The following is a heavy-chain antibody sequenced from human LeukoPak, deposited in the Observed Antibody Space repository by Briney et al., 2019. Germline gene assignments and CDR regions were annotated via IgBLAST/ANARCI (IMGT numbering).Heavy chain of an antibody. V-gene: IGHV2-5*02. Sequence: SGPTLLNPPQPLTLTCTFSGFSLSTSGVGVGWIRQPPGKALEWLALIYWDDDKRYSPSLKSRLTITKDTSKNQVVLTMTNMDPVDTATYYCAHWTTVKVFDYWGQGTLVTVSS. D-gene: IGHD4-17*01. CDR3: AHWTTVKVFDY. CDR2: IYWDDDK. CDR1: GFSLSTSGVG. J-gene: IGHJ4*02.